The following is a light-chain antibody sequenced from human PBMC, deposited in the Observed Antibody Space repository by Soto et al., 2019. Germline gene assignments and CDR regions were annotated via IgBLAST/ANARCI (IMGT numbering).Light chain of an antibody. V-gene: IGLV2-14*02. Sequence: QSALTQPASVSGSPGQSIAISCTGTSSDVGSHDLVSWYQQHPGKVPKLIIYDVSSRPSGVSNRFSGSKSGNTASLTISGLQAEDEADYYCSSFTSSTTYVFGTGTXVTV. CDR2: DVS. CDR3: SSFTSSTTYV. CDR1: SSDVGSHDL. J-gene: IGLJ1*01.